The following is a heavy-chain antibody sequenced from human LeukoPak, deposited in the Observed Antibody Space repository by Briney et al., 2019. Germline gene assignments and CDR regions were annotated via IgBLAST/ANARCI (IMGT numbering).Heavy chain of an antibody. V-gene: IGHV1-18*04. D-gene: IGHD3-10*01. Sequence: GASVKVSCKASGYTFTGYGISWVRQAPGQGLEWMGWSSDYNGHKNYAQRLQGRVTMTIDTSTNIAYIELRSLIPDDTAVYYCARDRYGTWSYDYWGQGTLVAVSS. CDR3: ARDRYGTWSYDY. CDR1: GYTFTGYG. CDR2: SSDYNGHK. J-gene: IGHJ4*02.